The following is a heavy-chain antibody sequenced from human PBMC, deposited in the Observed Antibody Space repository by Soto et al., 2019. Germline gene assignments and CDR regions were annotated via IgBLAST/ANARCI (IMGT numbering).Heavy chain of an antibody. Sequence: QVQLQESGPGLVKPSQTLSLTCTVSGGSIRSDGSHWTWIRQHPGKGLEWIGYISDIGNTFYNPSLKSRLVISVDTPKNQFSLKLSSVTAADTAVYYCARSSSYAFWNGYYPIDYWGQGTLVTVSS. CDR3: ARSSSYAFWNGYYPIDY. CDR2: ISDIGNT. D-gene: IGHD3-3*01. CDR1: GGSIRSDGSH. J-gene: IGHJ4*02. V-gene: IGHV4-31*03.